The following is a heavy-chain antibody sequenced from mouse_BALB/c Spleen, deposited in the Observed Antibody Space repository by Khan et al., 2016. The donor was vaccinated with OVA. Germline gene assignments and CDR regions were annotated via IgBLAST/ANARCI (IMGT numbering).Heavy chain of an antibody. CDR1: GYTFTDYE. CDR3: TRSDGYYGYFDV. D-gene: IGHD2-3*01. J-gene: IGHJ1*01. CDR2: IDPETGGT. V-gene: IGHV1-15*01. Sequence: QVRLQQSGAELVRPGASVTLSCKASGYTFTDYEMHWVKQTPVHGLEWIGAIDPETGGTAYNQKFKGKATLTADKSSSTAYMELRSLTSEDSAVYYCTRSDGYYGYFDVWGEGTTVTVSS.